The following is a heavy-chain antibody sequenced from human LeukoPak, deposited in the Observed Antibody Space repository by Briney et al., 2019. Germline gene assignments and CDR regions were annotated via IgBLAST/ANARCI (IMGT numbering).Heavy chain of an antibody. CDR3: AREDSGWYGVVGY. Sequence: GASVKVSCKASGYTFTGYYMHLVRQAPGQGLEWTGLINPNSGGTKYAQQFQGRVTMTSVTSISTAYMELSRLRSDETAVYYCAREDSGWYGVVGYWGQGTLVTVSS. D-gene: IGHD6-19*01. CDR2: INPNSGGT. V-gene: IGHV1-2*02. J-gene: IGHJ4*02. CDR1: GYTFTGYY.